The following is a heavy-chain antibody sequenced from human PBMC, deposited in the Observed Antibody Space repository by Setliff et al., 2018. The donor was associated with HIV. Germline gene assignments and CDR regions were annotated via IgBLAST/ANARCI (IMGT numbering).Heavy chain of an antibody. CDR3: ASRRGGGFLAWPDPYFDY. D-gene: IGHD3-3*01. CDR2: IFYSGST. CDR1: GGSISSGGYH. J-gene: IGHJ4*02. Sequence: SETLSLTCTVSGGSISSGGYHWSWIRQHPGKGLEWIGYIFYSGSTSYNPSLKSRVAISVDTSKNQFSLRLSSVTAADTAVYYCASRRGGGFLAWPDPYFDYWGQGTLVTVSS. V-gene: IGHV4-31*03.